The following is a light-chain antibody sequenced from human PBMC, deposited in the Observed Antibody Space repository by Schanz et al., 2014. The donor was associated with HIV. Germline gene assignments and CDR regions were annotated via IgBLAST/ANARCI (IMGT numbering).Light chain of an antibody. J-gene: IGKJ1*01. CDR3: QQYNSQGT. CDR2: AAS. Sequence: DIQLTQSPSAMSASVGDRVTITCRASQDIGNYLAWFQQKPGKVPKRLIYAASSLQGGVPSRFSGSGSGTEFTLTISSLQPDDFATYYCQQYNSQGTFGQGTKVEIK. V-gene: IGKV1-17*03. CDR1: QDIGNY.